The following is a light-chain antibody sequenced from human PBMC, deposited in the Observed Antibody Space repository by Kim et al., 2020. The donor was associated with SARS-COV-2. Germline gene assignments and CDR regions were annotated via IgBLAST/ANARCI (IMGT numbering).Light chain of an antibody. Sequence: QSALTQPRSVSGSPGQSVTISCTGTSSDVGGYNYVSWYQQHPGKAPKLMIYDVSKRPSGVPDRFSGSKSGNTASLTISGLQAEDEADCYCCSYAGRIVVFGGGTKVTVL. CDR3: CSYAGRIVV. J-gene: IGLJ2*01. CDR1: SSDVGGYNY. CDR2: DVS. V-gene: IGLV2-11*01.